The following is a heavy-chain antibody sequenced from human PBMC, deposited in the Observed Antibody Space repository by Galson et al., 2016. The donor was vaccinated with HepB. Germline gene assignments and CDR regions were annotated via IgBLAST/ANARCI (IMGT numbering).Heavy chain of an antibody. D-gene: IGHD6-19*01. J-gene: IGHJ6*02. V-gene: IGHV4-59*01. CDR2: IYYSGRT. CDR3: ARDDSGGWYGFHYGMDV. Sequence: TLSLTCTVSGASISGYYLSWIRQPPGKGLEWIGYIYYSGRTNYNPSPKSRVTISVETSKNQFSPKLSSVTAADSAVYYCARDDSGGWYGFHYGMDVWGQGTTVTVSS. CDR1: GASISGYY.